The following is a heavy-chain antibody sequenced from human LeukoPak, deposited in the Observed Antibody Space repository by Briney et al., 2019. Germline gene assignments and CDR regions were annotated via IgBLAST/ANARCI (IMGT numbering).Heavy chain of an antibody. D-gene: IGHD1-20*01. CDR1: GASITTTNFF. J-gene: IGHJ4*02. V-gene: IGHV4-61*05. CDR2: IGYSGSD. CDR3: ARDSITGTTCFDS. Sequence: PSETLSLTCSVSGASITTTNFFWSWIRQSPGRGLEWIGYIGYSGSDKYNPSLESRATMSLDTSKNQFSLKLTSVTAADTAVYYCARDSITGTTCFDSWGQGTLVTVFS.